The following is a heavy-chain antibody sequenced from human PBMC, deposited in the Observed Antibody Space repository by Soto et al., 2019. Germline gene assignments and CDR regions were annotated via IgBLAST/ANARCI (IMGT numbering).Heavy chain of an antibody. CDR3: ARCSFAAHNWFDP. CDR2: INRDGVGT. Sequence: EVQLVESGGGLVQPGGSLRLSCEAYGFTFSSYWMHWVRQAPGKGLVWVARINRDGVGTTYADSVKGRFTISRDNAKNTLYLQMNSLTAEDTAVYYCARCSFAAHNWFDPWGQGTLVTVSS. J-gene: IGHJ5*02. CDR1: GFTFSSYW. D-gene: IGHD3-10*02. V-gene: IGHV3-74*01.